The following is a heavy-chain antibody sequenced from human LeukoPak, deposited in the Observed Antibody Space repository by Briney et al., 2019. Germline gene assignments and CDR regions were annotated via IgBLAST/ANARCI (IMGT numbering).Heavy chain of an antibody. CDR1: GYTFTSYA. CDR2: INTNTGNP. CDR3: ARGGGSHSPFLEPVTDFDY. V-gene: IGHV7-4-1*02. D-gene: IGHD1-26*01. J-gene: IGHJ4*02. Sequence: ASVKVSCKASGYTFTSYAMNWVRQAPGQGLEWMGWINTNTGNPTYAQGFTGRSVFSLDTSVSTAYLQISSLKAEDTAVYYCARGGGSHSPFLEPVTDFDYWGQGTLVTVSS.